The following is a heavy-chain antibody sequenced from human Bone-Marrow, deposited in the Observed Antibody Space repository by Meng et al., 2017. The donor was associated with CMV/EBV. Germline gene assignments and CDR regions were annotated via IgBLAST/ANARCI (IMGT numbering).Heavy chain of an antibody. CDR2: ISVNNGKT. D-gene: IGHD6-13*01. V-gene: IGHV1-18*04. Sequence: ASVKVSCKASGYTFTGYYMHWVRQAPGQGLEWMGWISVNNGKTKDAQKLQGRVTMTTDTSTSTAHMELRSLRSDDTAIYYCTRRVYSRPGHNAFNIWGQGTMATVPS. CDR1: GYTFTGYY. J-gene: IGHJ3*02. CDR3: TRRVYSRPGHNAFNI.